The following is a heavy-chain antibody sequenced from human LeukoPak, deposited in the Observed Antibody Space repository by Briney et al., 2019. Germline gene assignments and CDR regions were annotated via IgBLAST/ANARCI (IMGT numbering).Heavy chain of an antibody. CDR1: GFIFSSYP. V-gene: IGHV3-7*03. Sequence: GGSLRLSCAASGFIFSSYPLNWVRQAPGKGLEWVANVKQDGSEKYYVDSVKGRFTISRDNAKNSLYLQMNSLRAEDTAVYYCARNTYGDSWGQGTLVTVSS. CDR3: ARNTYGDS. CDR2: VKQDGSEK. D-gene: IGHD4-17*01. J-gene: IGHJ5*02.